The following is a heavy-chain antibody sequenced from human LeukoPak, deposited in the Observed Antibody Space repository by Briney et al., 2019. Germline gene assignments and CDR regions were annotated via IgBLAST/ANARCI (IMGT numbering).Heavy chain of an antibody. CDR2: ISYDGSNK. J-gene: IGHJ4*02. V-gene: IGHV3-30-3*02. D-gene: IGHD3-3*01. CDR1: GFTFSSYA. CDR3: AKSTPPTIFGVESSGYFDY. Sequence: GGSLRLSCAASGFTFSSYAMHWVRLAPGKGLEWVAVISYDGSNKYYADSVKGRFTISRDNSKNTLYLQMNSLRAEDTAVYYCAKSTPPTIFGVESSGYFDYWGQGTLVTVSS.